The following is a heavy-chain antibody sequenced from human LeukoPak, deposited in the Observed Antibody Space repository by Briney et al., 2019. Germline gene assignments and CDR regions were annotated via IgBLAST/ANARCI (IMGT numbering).Heavy chain of an antibody. J-gene: IGHJ6*02. Sequence: PSETLSLTCTVSGGSFSSYYWSWIRQPPGRGLEWIGYIYDSGSTNYNPSLKSRVTMSVDTSKNQFSLKLTSVTAADTAAYYCARHPDYYYYGMDVWGQGTTVTVSS. CDR1: GGSFSSYY. V-gene: IGHV4-59*08. CDR3: ARHPDYYYYGMDV. CDR2: IYDSGST.